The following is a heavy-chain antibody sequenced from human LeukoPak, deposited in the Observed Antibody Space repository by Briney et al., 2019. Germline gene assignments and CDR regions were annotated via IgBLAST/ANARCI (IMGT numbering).Heavy chain of an antibody. J-gene: IGHJ5*02. CDR2: ISGSGGST. CDR3: AKARRIQLWLS. D-gene: IGHD5-18*01. V-gene: IGHV3-23*01. CDR1: GFTFSSYA. Sequence: GGSLRLSCAAPGFTFSSYAMSWVRQAPGKGLEWVSGISGSGGSTYYADSVKGRFTISRDNSKNTLYLQMISLRAEDTAVYYCAKARRIQLWLSWGQGTLVTVSS.